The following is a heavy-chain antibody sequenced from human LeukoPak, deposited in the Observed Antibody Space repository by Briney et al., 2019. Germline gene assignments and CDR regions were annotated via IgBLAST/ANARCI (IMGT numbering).Heavy chain of an antibody. V-gene: IGHV3-66*01. CDR3: ARGYFHGSGSYLFDY. CDR1: GFTVSSNY. Sequence: GGSLRLSCAASGFTVSSNYMSWVRQAPGKGLEWVSVIYSGGSTYYADSVKGRFTISRDNSKNTLYLQMNSLRAEDTAVYYCARGYFHGSGSYLFDYWGQGTLVTVSS. J-gene: IGHJ4*02. CDR2: IYSGGST. D-gene: IGHD3-10*01.